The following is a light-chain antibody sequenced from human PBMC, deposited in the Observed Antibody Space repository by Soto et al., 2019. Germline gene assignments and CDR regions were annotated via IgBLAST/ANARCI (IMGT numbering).Light chain of an antibody. J-gene: IGLJ1*01. V-gene: IGLV2-14*01. CDR3: SSYTINNSRV. CDR2: DVS. CDR1: SSDVGGYDY. Sequence: QCALTQPASVTGSPGRSISISCTRTSSDVGGYDYVSWYQQHPGKAPKVMIYDVSDRPSGVSNRFSGSKSGNTASLTISGLQAEDEADYYCSSYTINNSRVFGAVTKVTVL.